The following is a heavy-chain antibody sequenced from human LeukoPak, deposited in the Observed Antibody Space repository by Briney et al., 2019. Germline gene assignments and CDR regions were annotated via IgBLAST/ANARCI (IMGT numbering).Heavy chain of an antibody. V-gene: IGHV4-59*01. CDR2: IYYSGHT. CDR1: GGSMSSYY. D-gene: IGHD5-18*01. CDR3: ARDRRDTSMGWDY. Sequence: PSETLSLACTVSGGSMSSYYWSWIRQPPGKGLEWIGYIYYSGHTNYNPSLKSRVTISVDTSKNQFSLKMRSVTAADTAVYYCARDRRDTSMGWDYWGQGTLVTVSS. J-gene: IGHJ4*02.